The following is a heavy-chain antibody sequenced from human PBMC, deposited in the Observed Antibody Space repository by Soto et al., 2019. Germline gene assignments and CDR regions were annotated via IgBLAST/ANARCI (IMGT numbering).Heavy chain of an antibody. Sequence: EVQLVQSGAEVKKPGESLKISCKGSGYSFTSYWIGWVRQMPGKGLEWMGIIYPGDSDTRYSPSFQGQVTISADKSISTAYLQWSSLKASDTAMYYCARRGKGIFGVVITRSYWYFDLWGRGTLVTVSS. CDR1: GYSFTSYW. CDR3: ARRGKGIFGVVITRSYWYFDL. CDR2: IYPGDSDT. D-gene: IGHD3-3*01. J-gene: IGHJ2*01. V-gene: IGHV5-51*03.